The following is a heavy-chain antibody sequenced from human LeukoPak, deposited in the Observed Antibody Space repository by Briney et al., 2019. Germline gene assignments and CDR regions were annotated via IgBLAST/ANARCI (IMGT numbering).Heavy chain of an antibody. CDR2: FDPEGGET. CDR1: GYTLTELS. CDR3: ATVPGPLITSEGLYYYGMDV. Sequence: GASVKVSCKVSGYTLTELSMHWVRQAPGKGLEWMGGFDPEGGETIYAQKFQGRVTMTEDTSTDTAYMELSSLRSEDTAVYYCATVPGPLITSEGLYYYGMDVWGQGTTVTVSS. J-gene: IGHJ6*02. V-gene: IGHV1-24*01. D-gene: IGHD3-22*01.